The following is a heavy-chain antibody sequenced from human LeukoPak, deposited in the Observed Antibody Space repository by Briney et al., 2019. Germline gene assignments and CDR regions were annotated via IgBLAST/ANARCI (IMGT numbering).Heavy chain of an antibody. D-gene: IGHD2-2*02. V-gene: IGHV3-9*01. CDR1: GLTFDDYA. CDR2: ISWNSGSI. Sequence: GGSLRLSCAASGLTFDDYAMHWVRQAPGKGLEWVSGISWNSGSIGYADSVKGRFTISRDNAKNSLYLQMNSLRAEDTALYYCAKGVVVVPAAIYYGMDVWGQGTTVTVSS. J-gene: IGHJ6*02. CDR3: AKGVVVVPAAIYYGMDV.